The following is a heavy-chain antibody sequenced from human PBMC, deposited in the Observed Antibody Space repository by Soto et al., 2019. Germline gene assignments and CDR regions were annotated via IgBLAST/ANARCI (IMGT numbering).Heavy chain of an antibody. Sequence: SETLSLTCAVYGGSFSGYYWSWIRQPPGKGLEWIGEINHSGSTNYNPSLKSRVTISVDTSKNQFSLKLSSVTAADTAVYYCARVTGKDSSSWSSVPKGMDVWGQGTTVTVSS. CDR3: ARVTGKDSSSWSSVPKGMDV. V-gene: IGHV4-34*01. D-gene: IGHD6-13*01. CDR1: GGSFSGYY. CDR2: INHSGST. J-gene: IGHJ6*02.